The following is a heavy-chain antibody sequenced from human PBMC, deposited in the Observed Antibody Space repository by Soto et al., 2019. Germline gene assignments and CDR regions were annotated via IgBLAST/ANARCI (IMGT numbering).Heavy chain of an antibody. Sequence: GGSLRLSCAASGFTFSNAWMNWVRQAPGKGLEWVGRIKSKTDGGTTDYAAPVKGRFTISRDDSKNTLYLQMNSLKTEDTAVYYCTTDPRGDYDYVWGSYRYNSDYWGQGTLVTVSS. CDR3: TTDPRGDYDYVWGSYRYNSDY. V-gene: IGHV3-15*07. D-gene: IGHD3-16*02. CDR1: GFTFSNAW. CDR2: IKSKTDGGTT. J-gene: IGHJ4*02.